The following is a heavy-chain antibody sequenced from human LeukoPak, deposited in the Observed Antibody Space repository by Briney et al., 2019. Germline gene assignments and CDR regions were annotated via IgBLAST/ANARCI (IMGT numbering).Heavy chain of an antibody. J-gene: IGHJ5*02. CDR3: AKGQYSYGYYWFDP. CDR1: GFTFSSYA. Sequence: GGSLRLSCAASGFTFSSYAMSWVRQAPGKGLEWVSAISGSGGNTYYADSAKGRFTISRDNSKNTLYLQMNSLRAEDTAVYYCAKGQYSYGYYWFDPWGQGTLVTVSS. D-gene: IGHD5-18*01. V-gene: IGHV3-23*01. CDR2: ISGSGGNT.